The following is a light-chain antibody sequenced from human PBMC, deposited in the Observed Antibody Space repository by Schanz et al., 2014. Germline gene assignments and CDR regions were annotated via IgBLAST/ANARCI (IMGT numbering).Light chain of an antibody. J-gene: IGLJ2*01. CDR3: CLYAGNSLV. V-gene: IGLV2-11*01. CDR2: DVT. CDR1: SSDVGAYNF. Sequence: QSALTQPRSVSGSPGQSVTISCTGTSSDVGAYNFVSWYQQHPGKAPKFIIYDVTERPSGVPDRFTGSKSGNTASLTISGLQAEDEADYYCCLYAGNSLVFGGGTKLTVL.